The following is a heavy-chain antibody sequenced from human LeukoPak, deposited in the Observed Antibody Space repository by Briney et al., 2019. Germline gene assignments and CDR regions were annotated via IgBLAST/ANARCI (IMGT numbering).Heavy chain of an antibody. V-gene: IGHV1-69*05. CDR2: INPIFGAA. CDR1: GCTFSSYS. CDR3: ARDTFRIVAAMYAIDI. Sequence: SVKVSCKASGCTFSSYSIRWVRQAPGQGLEWMGWINPIFGAANYAQKFQGRVTITRDESTSTAYMELSSLRSDDTAVDYCARDTFRIVAAMYAIDIWGQGTMVTVSS. J-gene: IGHJ3*02. D-gene: IGHD1-26*01.